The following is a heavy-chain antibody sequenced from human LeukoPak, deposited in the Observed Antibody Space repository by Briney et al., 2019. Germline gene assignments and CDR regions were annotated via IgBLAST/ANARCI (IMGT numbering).Heavy chain of an antibody. J-gene: IGHJ6*04. CDR1: GGSISSYY. D-gene: IGHD3-10*01. CDR3: ARRLLWFGSMDV. CDR2: IYTSGST. Sequence: SETLSLTCTVSGGSISSYYWSWIRQPAGKGLEWIGRIYTSGSTNYNPSLKSRVTISVDTSKNQFSLKLSSVTAADTAVYYCARRLLWFGSMDVWGKGTTVTISS. V-gene: IGHV4-4*07.